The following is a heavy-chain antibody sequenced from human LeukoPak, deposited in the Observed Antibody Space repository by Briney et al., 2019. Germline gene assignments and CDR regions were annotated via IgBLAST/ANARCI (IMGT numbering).Heavy chain of an antibody. J-gene: IGHJ4*02. CDR2: IYYSGST. V-gene: IGHV4-39*02. Sequence: SETLSLTCTVSGGSIRSGSHYWAWIRQPLGKGLEWIGSIYYSGSTYYNPSLENRVTISIDTSKNHFSLKLSSLSAADTSVYYRAKRDDSGGNLVDLWGQGTLVTVS. D-gene: IGHD3-22*01. CDR1: GGSIRSGSHY. CDR3: AKRDDSGGNLVDL.